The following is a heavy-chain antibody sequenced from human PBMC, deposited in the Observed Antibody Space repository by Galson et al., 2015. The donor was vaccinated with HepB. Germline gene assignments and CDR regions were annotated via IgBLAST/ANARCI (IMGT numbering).Heavy chain of an antibody. CDR1: GFTFSSYA. CDR2: ISYDGSNK. V-gene: IGHV3-30-3*01. D-gene: IGHD3-10*01. J-gene: IGHJ4*02. CDR3: ARGRSGDHFDY. Sequence: LRLSCAASGFTFSSYAMHWVRQAPGKGLEWVAVISYDGSNKYYADSVKGRFTISRDNSKNTLYLQMNSLRAEDTAVYYCARGRSGDHFDYWGQGTLVTVSS.